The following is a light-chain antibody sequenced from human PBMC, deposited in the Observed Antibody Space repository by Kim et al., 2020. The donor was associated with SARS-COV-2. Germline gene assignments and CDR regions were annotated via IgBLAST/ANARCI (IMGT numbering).Light chain of an antibody. CDR1: SSDVGGYNY. CDR2: DVS. J-gene: IGLJ3*02. CDR3: SSYTSSRTWV. Sequence: QSALTQPASVSGSPGQSLTISCTGTSSDVGGYNYVSWYQQHPGKAPKLMIYDVSKRPSGVSNRFSGSKSGNTASLTISGLQAEDEADYYCSSYTSSRTWVYGGGTELNVL. V-gene: IGLV2-14*01.